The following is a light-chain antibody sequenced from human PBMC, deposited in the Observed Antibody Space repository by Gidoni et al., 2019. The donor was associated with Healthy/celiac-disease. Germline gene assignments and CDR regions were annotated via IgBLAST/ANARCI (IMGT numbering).Light chain of an antibody. CDR2: GAS. J-gene: IGKJ5*01. Sequence: DIVLTQSPGTLSLSPVERATLSFRASQSVSSSYLAWYQQKPGQDPRLLIYGASSRATGIPDRFSGSGSGTDFTLTISRLEPEDFAVYYCQQYGSSPLTFGQGTRLEIK. V-gene: IGKV3-20*01. CDR3: QQYGSSPLT. CDR1: QSVSSSY.